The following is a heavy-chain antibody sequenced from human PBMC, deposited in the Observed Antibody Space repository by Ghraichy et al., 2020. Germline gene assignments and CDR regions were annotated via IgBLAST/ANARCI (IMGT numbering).Heavy chain of an antibody. D-gene: IGHD3-3*01. Sequence: SVKVSCKASGGTFSSYAISWVRHAPGQGLEWMGGIIPIFGTANYAQKFQGRVTITADESTSTAYMELSSLRSEDTAVYYCARKHQYDTIFGVVLFFDPWGQGTLVTVSS. CDR3: ARKHQYDTIFGVVLFFDP. CDR2: IIPIFGTA. CDR1: GGTFSSYA. J-gene: IGHJ5*02. V-gene: IGHV1-69*13.